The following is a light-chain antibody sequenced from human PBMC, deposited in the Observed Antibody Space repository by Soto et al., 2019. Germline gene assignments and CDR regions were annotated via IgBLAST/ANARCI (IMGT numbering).Light chain of an antibody. Sequence: QSVLAQPPSVSGAPGQKVTISCTGSSSNIGAGYDLHWYQQLPGTAPKLLLYDNSNRPSGVPDRFSGSKSGTSASLAITGLQAEDEADYYCQSYDSSLSAYVFGGGTKVTVL. V-gene: IGLV1-40*01. J-gene: IGLJ1*01. CDR3: QSYDSSLSAYV. CDR1: SSNIGAGYD. CDR2: DNS.